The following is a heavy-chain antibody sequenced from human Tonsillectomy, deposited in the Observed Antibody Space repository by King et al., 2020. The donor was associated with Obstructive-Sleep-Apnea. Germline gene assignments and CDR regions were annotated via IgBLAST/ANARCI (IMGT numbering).Heavy chain of an antibody. Sequence: VQLQESGPGLVKPSETLSLTCTVSGGSISSYYWSWIRQPPGKGLEWIGYIYYSGSTNYNPSLKSRVTISVDTSKNQFSLRLSSVTAADTAVYYCAGVLGFCSGGSCYTGAFDIWGQGTMVTVSS. V-gene: IGHV4-59*01. CDR3: AGVLGFCSGGSCYTGAFDI. CDR2: IYYSGST. CDR1: GGSISSYY. J-gene: IGHJ3*02. D-gene: IGHD2-15*01.